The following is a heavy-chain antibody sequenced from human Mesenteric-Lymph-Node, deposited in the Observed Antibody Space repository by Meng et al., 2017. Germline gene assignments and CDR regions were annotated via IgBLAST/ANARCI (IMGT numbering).Heavy chain of an antibody. J-gene: IGHJ4*02. V-gene: IGHV3-11*01. CDR1: GFTFSDYY. Sequence: QGGVVGLGGGLVKPGGALELSCAASGFTFSDYYMSWIRQAPGKGLEWVSYISSSGSTIYYADSVKGRFTISRDNAKNSLYLQMNSLRAEDTAVYYCAKEASYSGYYPFDYWGQGTLVTVSS. CDR3: AKEASYSGYYPFDY. D-gene: IGHD5-12*01. CDR2: ISSSGSTI.